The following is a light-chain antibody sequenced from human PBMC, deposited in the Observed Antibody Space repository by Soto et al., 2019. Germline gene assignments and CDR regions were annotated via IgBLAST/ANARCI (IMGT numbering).Light chain of an antibody. CDR1: QSVSSY. V-gene: IGKV3-15*01. CDR2: TTS. CDR3: QQFNSWPYT. Sequence: EIVMTQSPATLSVSPGERATLSCRASQSVSSYLAWYQQKPGQPPRLLIYTTSSRATGIPASFSGSGSGTEFTLTISSLQSEDFAVYYCQQFNSWPYTFGQGTKLEIK. J-gene: IGKJ2*01.